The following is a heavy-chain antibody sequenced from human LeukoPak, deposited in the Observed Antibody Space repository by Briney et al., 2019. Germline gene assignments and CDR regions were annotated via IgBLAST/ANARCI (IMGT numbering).Heavy chain of an antibody. CDR2: IYFSGST. J-gene: IGHJ4*02. CDR3: ARSEYSSSFGHFDY. V-gene: IGHV4-59*08. Sequence: PSETLSLTCTVSGGSISSYYWSWIRQPPGKGLEWIGYIYFSGSTDYNPSLKSRVTISVDTSKNQFSLKLSSVTAADTAVYYCARSEYSSSFGHFDYWGQGTLVTVSS. CDR1: GGSISSYY. D-gene: IGHD6-6*01.